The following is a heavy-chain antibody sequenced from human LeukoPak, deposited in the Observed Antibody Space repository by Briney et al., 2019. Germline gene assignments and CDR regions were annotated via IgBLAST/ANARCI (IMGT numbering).Heavy chain of an antibody. V-gene: IGHV4-34*01. CDR3: ARGGIGYCSSTSCYKRNWFDP. CDR2: INHSGST. CDR1: GGSFSGYY. D-gene: IGHD2-2*02. J-gene: IGHJ5*02. Sequence: PSETLSLTCAVYGGSFSGYYWSWIRQPPGKGLEWIGEINHSGSTNYNPSLKSRVTISVDTSKNQFSLKLSSVTAADTAVYYCARGGIGYCSSTSCYKRNWFDPWGQGTLVTVSS.